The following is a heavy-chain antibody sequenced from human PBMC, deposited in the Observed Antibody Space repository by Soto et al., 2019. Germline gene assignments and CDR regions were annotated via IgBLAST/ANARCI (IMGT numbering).Heavy chain of an antibody. V-gene: IGHV3-23*01. Sequence: GSLRLSCAASGFTFSSYAMSWVRQAPGKGLEWVSAISGSGGSTYYADSVKGRFTISRDNSKNTLYLQMNSLRAEDTAVYYCAKVSTDFWSGSNWFDPWGQGTLVTVSS. J-gene: IGHJ5*02. D-gene: IGHD3-3*01. CDR3: AKVSTDFWSGSNWFDP. CDR1: GFTFSSYA. CDR2: ISGSGGST.